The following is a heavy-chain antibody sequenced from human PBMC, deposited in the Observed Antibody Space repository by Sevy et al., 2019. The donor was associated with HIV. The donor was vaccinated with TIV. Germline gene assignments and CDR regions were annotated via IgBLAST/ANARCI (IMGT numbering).Heavy chain of an antibody. V-gene: IGHV3-53*01. D-gene: IGHD2-21*01. CDR1: GLAVSDNY. J-gene: IGHJ4*02. CDR2: IYRGDNL. CDR3: ARGLGGYGKAYYFDI. Sequence: GGSLRLSCAASGLAVSDNYMTWVRQAPGKGLEWVSFIYRGDNLYYADFVRGRFTISRDTDKNMVYLQVNSLRVEDTAVYYCARGLGGYGKAYYFDIWGQGTLVTVSS.